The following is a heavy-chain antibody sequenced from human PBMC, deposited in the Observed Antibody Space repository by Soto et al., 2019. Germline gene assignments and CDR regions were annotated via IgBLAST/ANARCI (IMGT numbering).Heavy chain of an antibody. CDR1: GFTFSSYS. CDR2: ISSSSSYI. CDR3: ARTVSSSWELYFDY. V-gene: IGHV3-21*01. D-gene: IGHD6-13*01. Sequence: PGGSLRLSCAASGFTFSSYSMNWVRQAPGKGLEWVSSISSSSSYIYYADSVKGRFTISRDNAKNSLYLQMNSLRAEDTAVYYCARTVSSSWELYFDYWGQGTLVTVSS. J-gene: IGHJ4*02.